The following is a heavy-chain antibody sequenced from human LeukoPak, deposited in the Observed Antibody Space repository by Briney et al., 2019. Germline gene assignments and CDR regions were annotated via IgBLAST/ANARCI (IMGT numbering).Heavy chain of an antibody. CDR1: GGTFSSYA. D-gene: IGHD6-19*01. J-gene: IGHJ4*02. CDR3: ASYNGQWLAWDY. Sequence: ASVKVSCKASGGTFSSYAISWVRQAPGQGLEWMGRIIPIFGTANYAQKFQGRVTITTDESTSTAYMEPSSLRSEDTAVYYCASYNGQWLAWDYWGQGTLVTVSS. V-gene: IGHV1-69*05. CDR2: IIPIFGTA.